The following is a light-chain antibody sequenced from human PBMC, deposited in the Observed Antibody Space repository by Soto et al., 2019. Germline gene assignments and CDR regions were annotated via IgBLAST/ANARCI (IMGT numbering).Light chain of an antibody. J-gene: IGKJ4*01. CDR2: GAS. CDR3: QQSHSTPLT. CDR1: LRISKY. Sequence: DIKLTRSPSSLSAYVGDRVTITWRASLRISKYLNWYQQKPGKAPKLLIYGASTLRSEVPSSFSGSGSATDFTLTITSLQPEDSAAYFCQQSHSTPLTFGRGTKLEI. V-gene: IGKV1-39*01.